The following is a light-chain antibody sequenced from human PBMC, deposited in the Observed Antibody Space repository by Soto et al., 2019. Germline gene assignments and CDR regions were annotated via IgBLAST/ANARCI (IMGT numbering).Light chain of an antibody. CDR2: DDS. J-gene: IGLJ2*01. CDR3: GTWDSSLSGVV. V-gene: IGLV1-51*01. CDR1: SSNIGKNS. Sequence: QAVVTQPPSVSAAPGQKVTISCSGSSSNIGKNSVSWYQQLPGTAPKLLIYDDSLRPSGIPDRFSGSKSATSATLGITGLQTGDEADYYCGTWDSSLSGVVFGGGTKLTVL.